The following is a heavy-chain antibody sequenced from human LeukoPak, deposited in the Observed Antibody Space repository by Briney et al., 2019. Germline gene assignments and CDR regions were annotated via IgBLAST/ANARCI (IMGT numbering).Heavy chain of an antibody. V-gene: IGHV1-18*01. D-gene: IGHD2-2*01. J-gene: IGHJ5*02. CDR3: ARSRGDIVVVPAAKLYNWFDP. CDR2: ISAYNGNT. Sequence: GASVKVSCKASGYTFTSYGISWVRQAPGQGLEWMGWISAYNGNTNYAQKLQGRVTMTTDTSTSTAYMELRSLRSDDTAVYYCARSRGDIVVVPAAKLYNWFDPWGQGTLVTVSS. CDR1: GYTFTSYG.